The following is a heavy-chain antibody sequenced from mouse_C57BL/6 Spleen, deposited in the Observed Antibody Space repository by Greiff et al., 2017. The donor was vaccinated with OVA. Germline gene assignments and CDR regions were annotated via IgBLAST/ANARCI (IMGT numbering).Heavy chain of an antibody. J-gene: IGHJ3*01. V-gene: IGHV3-6*01. D-gene: IGHD1-1*01. CDR2: ISYDGSN. CDR1: GYSITSGYY. Sequence: VQLQQSGPGLVKPSQSLSLTCSVTGYSITSGYYWTWIRQFPGNKLEWMGYISYDGSNNYNPSLKNRISITRDTSKNQFFLKLNSVTTEDTATYYCARGRDYYGSSYIYWGQGTLVTVSA. CDR3: ARGRDYYGSSYIY.